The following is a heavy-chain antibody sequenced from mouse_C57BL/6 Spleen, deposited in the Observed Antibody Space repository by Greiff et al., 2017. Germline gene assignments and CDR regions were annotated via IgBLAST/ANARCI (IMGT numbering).Heavy chain of an antibody. V-gene: IGHV1-55*01. CDR1: GYTFTGYW. CDR2: LYPGSGST. Sequence: QVQLQQSGAELVKPGASVKMSCKASGYTFTGYWITWVKQRPGHGLEWIGELYPGSGSTNYNEKFTSKATLTLDTSSSTAYMQLSSLTSEDAAVYYCSRLYYGSCFDYWGKGTTLTVSS. J-gene: IGHJ2*01. D-gene: IGHD1-1*01. CDR3: SRLYYGSCFDY.